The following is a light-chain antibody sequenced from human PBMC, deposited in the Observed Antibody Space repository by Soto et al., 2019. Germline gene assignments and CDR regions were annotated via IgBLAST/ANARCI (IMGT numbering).Light chain of an antibody. CDR3: SSYTSSSTLV. CDR2: EVS. Sequence: QSVLTQPASVSGSPGQSITISCTVTSSDVGNYNYVSWYQQHPGKAPKLMIYEVSNRPSGVSNRFSGSKSGNTASLTISGLQAEDEADYYCSSYTSSSTLVFGTGTKVTLL. V-gene: IGLV2-14*01. CDR1: SSDVGNYNY. J-gene: IGLJ1*01.